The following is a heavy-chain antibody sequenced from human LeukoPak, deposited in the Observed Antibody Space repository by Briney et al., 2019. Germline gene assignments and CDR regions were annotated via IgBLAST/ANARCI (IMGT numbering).Heavy chain of an antibody. CDR1: GFTFSSYA. D-gene: IGHD1-26*01. V-gene: IGHV3-30-3*01. CDR3: ARGELLLGY. Sequence: TGGSLRLPCAASGFTFSSYAMHWVRQAPGKGLEWVAVISYDGSNKYYADSVKGRFTISRDNSKNTLYLQMNSLRAEDTAVYYCARGELLLGYWGQGTLVTVSS. J-gene: IGHJ4*02. CDR2: ISYDGSNK.